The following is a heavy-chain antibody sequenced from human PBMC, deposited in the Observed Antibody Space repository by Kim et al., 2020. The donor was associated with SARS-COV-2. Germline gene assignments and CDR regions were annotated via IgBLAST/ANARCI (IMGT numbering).Heavy chain of an antibody. V-gene: IGHV1-8*01. D-gene: IGHD3-3*01. CDR2: MNPNSGNT. CDR1: GYTFTSHD. Sequence: ASVKVSCKASGYTFTSHDINWVRQATGQGLEWMGWMNPNSGNTGYAQKFQGRVTMTRNTSISTAYMELSNLRSEDTAVYYCAGGRDGADRITIFGVVIWGGVCFDPWGQGTLVTVSS. CDR3: AGGRDGADRITIFGVVIWGGVCFDP. J-gene: IGHJ5*02.